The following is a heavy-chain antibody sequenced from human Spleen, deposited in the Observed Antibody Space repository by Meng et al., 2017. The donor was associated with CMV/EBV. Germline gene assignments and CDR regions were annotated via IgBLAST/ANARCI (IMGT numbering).Heavy chain of an antibody. J-gene: IGHJ3*02. CDR3: ARLGDYSNYGGAFDI. CDR2: ISYDGSNK. CDR1: GFTFSSYA. Sequence: GGSLRLSCAASGFTFSSYAMSWVRQAPGKGLEWVAVISYDGSNKYYADSVKGRFTISRDNSKNTLYLQMNSLRAEDTAVYYCARLGDYSNYGGAFDIWGQGTMVTVSS. V-gene: IGHV3-30-3*01. D-gene: IGHD4-11*01.